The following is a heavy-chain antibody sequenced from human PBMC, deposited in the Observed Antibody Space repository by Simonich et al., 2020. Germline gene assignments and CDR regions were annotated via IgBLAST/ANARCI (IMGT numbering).Heavy chain of an antibody. J-gene: IGHJ4*02. V-gene: IGHV4-59*08. CDR1: GGSNSSYY. CDR2: SHYSGST. CDR3: ARHDRWLQFYFDY. Sequence: QVQLQESGPGLVKPSETLSLTCTVSGGSNSSYYWSWIRQPPGKGLEWIGYSHYSGSTNYNPSLKSRGTISVDTSKNQFSLKRRSVTAADTAVYYCARHDRWLQFYFDYWGQGTLVTVSS. D-gene: IGHD5-12*01.